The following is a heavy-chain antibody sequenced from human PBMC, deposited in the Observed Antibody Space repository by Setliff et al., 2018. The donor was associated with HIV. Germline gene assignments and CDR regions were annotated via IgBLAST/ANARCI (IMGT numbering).Heavy chain of an antibody. V-gene: IGHV7-4-1*02. CDR1: GYTFTNYI. D-gene: IGHD2-2*01. CDR2: INTNTGNP. J-gene: IGHJ2*01. CDR3: ARVGCSSTTCPWAWYFDL. Sequence: ASVKVSCKASGYTFTNYIMNWVRQAPGQGLEWMGWINTNTGNPTYAQGFTGRFVFSLDTSASTAYLQISSLKAEDTAVYYCARVGCSSTTCPWAWYFDLWGRGTLVTVTS.